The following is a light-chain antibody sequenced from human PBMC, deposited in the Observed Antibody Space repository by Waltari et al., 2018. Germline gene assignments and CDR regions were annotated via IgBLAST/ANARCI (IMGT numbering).Light chain of an antibody. V-gene: IGLV3-25*03. Sequence: YELTQPPSVSVSQGQTARITCSGDLLANEYTYWYHQKPGQAPVLMIYKDSERPAGSPERFSGSSSGTTVTVTISGVQAEDEADFYCHSGDSSTSLMVFGGGTKLTVL. J-gene: IGLJ2*01. CDR2: KDS. CDR3: HSGDSSTSLMV. CDR1: LLANEY.